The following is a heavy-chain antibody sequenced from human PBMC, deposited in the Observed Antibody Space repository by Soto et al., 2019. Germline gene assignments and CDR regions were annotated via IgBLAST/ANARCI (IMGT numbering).Heavy chain of an antibody. D-gene: IGHD2-21*02. Sequence: PGESLKISCKGSGYSFTSYCIGWVRQMPGKGLEWMGIIYPGDSDTRYSPSFQGQVTISADKSISTAYLQWSSLRSEDTAVYYCARDLGGNSGYYYYYGMDVWGQGTTVTVSS. CDR2: IYPGDSDT. V-gene: IGHV5-51*01. CDR1: GYSFTSYC. CDR3: ARDLGGNSGYYYYYGMDV. J-gene: IGHJ6*02.